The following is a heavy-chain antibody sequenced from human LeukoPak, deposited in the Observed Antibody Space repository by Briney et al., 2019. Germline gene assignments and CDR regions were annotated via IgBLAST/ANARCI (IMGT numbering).Heavy chain of an antibody. J-gene: IGHJ4*02. V-gene: IGHV3-30-3*01. D-gene: IGHD6-13*01. CDR2: ISYDGSNK. Sequence: GGSLRLSCAASGFTFSSYAMHWVRQAPGKGLEWVAVISYDGSNKYYADSVKGRFTISRDNSKNTLYLQMNSLRAEDTAVYYCAKDPIDPSSSCPDYWGQGTLVTVSS. CDR3: AKDPIDPSSSCPDY. CDR1: GFTFSSYA.